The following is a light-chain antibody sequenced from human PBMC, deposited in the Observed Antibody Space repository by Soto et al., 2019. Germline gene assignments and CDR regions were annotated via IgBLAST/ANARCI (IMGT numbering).Light chain of an antibody. CDR1: QSISSY. V-gene: IGKV1-39*01. CDR2: AAF. J-gene: IGKJ1*01. Sequence: DIQMTQSPSSLSASVGDRVTITSRASQSISSYLAWYQQRPGQAPHLLIFAAFNLQGGVPSRFSGSGSGTDFTLTISSLQPEDFATYYCQQSYSTPWTFGQGTKVDIK. CDR3: QQSYSTPWT.